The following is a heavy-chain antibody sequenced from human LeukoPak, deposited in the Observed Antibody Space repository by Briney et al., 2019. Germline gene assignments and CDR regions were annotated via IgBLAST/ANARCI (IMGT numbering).Heavy chain of an antibody. CDR2: ISWNSGSI. CDR1: GFTFDDYP. V-gene: IGHV3-9*01. J-gene: IGHJ4*02. Sequence: GGSLRLSCAASGFTFDDYPMHWVRQAPGKGLEWVSGISWNSGSIGYADSVKGRFTISRDNAKNSLYLQMNSLRAEDTAVYYCARDLPAGGYWGQGTLVTVSS. CDR3: ARDLPAGGY.